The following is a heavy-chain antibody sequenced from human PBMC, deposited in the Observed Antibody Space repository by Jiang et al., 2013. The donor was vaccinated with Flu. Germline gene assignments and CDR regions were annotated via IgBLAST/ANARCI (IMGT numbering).Heavy chain of an antibody. J-gene: IGHJ4*02. V-gene: IGHV3-53*01. Sequence: VQLVESGGGLIQPGESLRLSCAASGFTVSSNYMSWVRQAPGKGLEWVSVISSGGRTYYADSVKGRFTISLDNSKNTVYLQMNSLRAEDTAVYYCVRGTTIGWYGAYWGQRTLVTVSS. CDR2: ISSGGRT. CDR3: VRGTTIGWYGAY. CDR1: GFTVSSNY. D-gene: IGHD6-19*01.